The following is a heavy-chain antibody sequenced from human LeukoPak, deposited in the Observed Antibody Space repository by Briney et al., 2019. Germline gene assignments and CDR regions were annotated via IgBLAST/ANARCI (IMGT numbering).Heavy chain of an antibody. Sequence: PSETLSLTCTVSGGSISSSSYYWGWIRQPPGKGLEWIGSIYYSGNTYYNPSLKSRVTVSVDTSKNQFSLKLNSVTAADTAVYYCARLPSSSWLNWFDPWGQGTPVTVSS. CDR1: GGSISSSSYY. J-gene: IGHJ5*02. V-gene: IGHV4-39*01. CDR2: IYYSGNT. CDR3: ARLPSSSWLNWFDP. D-gene: IGHD6-13*01.